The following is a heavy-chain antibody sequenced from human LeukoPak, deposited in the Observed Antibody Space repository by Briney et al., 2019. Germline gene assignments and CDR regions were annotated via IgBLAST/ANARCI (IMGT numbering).Heavy chain of an antibody. D-gene: IGHD1-1*01. V-gene: IGHV1-8*01. Sequence: ASVKVSCKASGYTFTSYDINWVRQAAGQGLEWMGWMNPNSGNTGYAQKFQGRVTMTRNTSISTAYMELSSLRSEDTAVYYCARTTPERGADYGMDVWGQGTTVTVSS. CDR3: ARTTPERGADYGMDV. CDR1: GYTFTSYD. J-gene: IGHJ6*02. CDR2: MNPNSGNT.